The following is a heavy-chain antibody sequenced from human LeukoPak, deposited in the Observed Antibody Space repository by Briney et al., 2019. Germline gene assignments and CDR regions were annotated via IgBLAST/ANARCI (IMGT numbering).Heavy chain of an antibody. CDR1: GGSLSSYY. Sequence: SETLSLTCTVSGGSLSSYYWSWIRQPPGKGLEWIGYIYYSGSTNYNPSLKSRVTISVDTSKNQFSLKLSSVTAADTAVYYCARGQGRRGKGGYYYYYMDVWGKGTTVTVSS. V-gene: IGHV4-59*01. CDR2: IYYSGST. J-gene: IGHJ6*03. D-gene: IGHD3-10*01. CDR3: ARGQGRRGKGGYYYYYMDV.